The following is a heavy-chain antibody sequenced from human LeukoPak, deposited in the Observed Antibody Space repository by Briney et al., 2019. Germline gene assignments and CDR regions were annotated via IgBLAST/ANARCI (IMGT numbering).Heavy chain of an antibody. D-gene: IGHD4-17*01. CDR1: GFTFSSYA. Sequence: GGSLRLSCAASGFTFSSYAMHWVRQAPGKGLEWVAVISYDGSNKYYADSVKGRFTISRDNSKNTLYLQMNSLRAEDTAVYYCARDTSVPGDYGEVLDYWGQGTLVTVSS. CDR2: ISYDGSNK. CDR3: ARDTSVPGDYGEVLDY. V-gene: IGHV3-30-3*01. J-gene: IGHJ4*02.